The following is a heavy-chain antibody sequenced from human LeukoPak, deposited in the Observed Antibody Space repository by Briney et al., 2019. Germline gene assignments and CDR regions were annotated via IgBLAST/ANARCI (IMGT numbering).Heavy chain of an antibody. V-gene: IGHV3-21*01. CDR3: ARAGIWFGELLAFDI. Sequence: PGGSLRLSCAASGFTFSSYSMNWVRQAPGKGLEGVSSISSSSSYIYHADSVKGRFTISRDNAKNSLYLQMNSLRAEDTAVYYCARAGIWFGELLAFDIWGQGTMVTVSS. J-gene: IGHJ3*02. CDR1: GFTFSSYS. CDR2: ISSSSSYI. D-gene: IGHD3-10*01.